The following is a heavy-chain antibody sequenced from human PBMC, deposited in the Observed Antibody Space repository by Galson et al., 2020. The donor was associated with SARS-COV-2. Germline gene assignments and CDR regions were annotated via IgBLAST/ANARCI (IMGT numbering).Heavy chain of an antibody. Sequence: NSAGSLSLSCAVSGFNFSDYTMNWVRQAPGQGLEWVSSISSRGTYIYSADSVTGRFTTSRDNAKNSLFLQINSLRVEDTAIYYCPIHKEPFYHGSGNFLHWGQGSLVTVSS. V-gene: IGHV3-21*01. CDR1: GFNFSDYT. J-gene: IGHJ4*02. CDR2: ISSRGTYI. D-gene: IGHD3-10*01. CDR3: PIHKEPFYHGSGNFLH.